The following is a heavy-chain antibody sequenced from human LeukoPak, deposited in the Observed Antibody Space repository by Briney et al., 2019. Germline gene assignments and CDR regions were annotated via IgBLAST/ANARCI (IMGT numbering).Heavy chain of an antibody. D-gene: IGHD2-2*01. CDR2: INPNSGGT. Sequence: GASVTVSCKASGYTFTAYYMHWVRQAPGQGLEWMAWINPNSGGTNYAQKFQGRVTMTRDTSISTAYMELSRLRSDDTAVYYCARDSVVVPAAFDYWGQGTLVTVSS. J-gene: IGHJ4*02. V-gene: IGHV1-2*02. CDR3: ARDSVVVPAAFDY. CDR1: GYTFTAYY.